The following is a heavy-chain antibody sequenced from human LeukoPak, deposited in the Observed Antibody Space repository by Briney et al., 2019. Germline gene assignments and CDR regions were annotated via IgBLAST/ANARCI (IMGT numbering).Heavy chain of an antibody. CDR1: GYTFTGYY. V-gene: IGHV1-2*02. J-gene: IGHJ4*02. CDR3: ARDWSGYDPIGFFDY. CDR2: INPNSGGT. D-gene: IGHD5-12*01. Sequence: ASVKVSCKASGYTFTGYYMHWVRQAPGQGLEWMGWINPNSGGTNYAQKFQGRVTLTGDSSINTAYMDMSGLRSDDAAVYFCARDWSGYDPIGFFDYWGQGTLVTVSS.